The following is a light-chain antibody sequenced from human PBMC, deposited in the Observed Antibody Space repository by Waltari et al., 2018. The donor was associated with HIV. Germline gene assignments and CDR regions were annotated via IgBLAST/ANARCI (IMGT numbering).Light chain of an antibody. CDR2: DVR. Sequence: QSALTQPRSVSGSPGQSVTISCTGTSSDVGGYNYVSWYQQHPGKAPQLMIYDVRKRPSGVPDRFSGSKSGNTASLTISGLQAEDEADYYCCPYAGSYTFRVVFGGGTKLTVL. CDR1: SSDVGGYNY. CDR3: CPYAGSYTFRVV. J-gene: IGLJ2*01. V-gene: IGLV2-11*01.